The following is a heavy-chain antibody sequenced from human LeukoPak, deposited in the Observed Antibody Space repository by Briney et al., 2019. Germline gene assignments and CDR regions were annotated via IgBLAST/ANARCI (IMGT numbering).Heavy chain of an antibody. D-gene: IGHD4-17*01. CDR3: ARQAVTVTTFKDHYYGLDV. Sequence: SETLSLTCAVNVGPFSGYCWSWVRQPPGKGLEWIGEINHSGNTNYNPSLTSRVTISVGSSNSHFSLRLTSLTAADTSVYYCARQAVTVTTFKDHYYGLDVWGQGTTVTVSS. CDR2: INHSGNT. CDR1: VGPFSGYC. J-gene: IGHJ6*02. V-gene: IGHV4-34*01.